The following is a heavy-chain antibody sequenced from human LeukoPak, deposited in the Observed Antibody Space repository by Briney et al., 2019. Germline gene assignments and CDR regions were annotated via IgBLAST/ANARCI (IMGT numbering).Heavy chain of an antibody. CDR3: ARRAAAGTVGPFDL. J-gene: IGHJ2*01. D-gene: IGHD6-13*01. V-gene: IGHV4-39*07. CDR1: GGSISSSSYY. CDR2: IYYSGST. Sequence: SSETLSLTCTVSGGSISSSSYYWGWIRQPPGKGLEWIGSIYYSGSTYYNPSLKSRVTISVDTSKNQFSLKLGSVTAADTAVYYCARRAAAGTVGPFDLWGRGTLVTVSS.